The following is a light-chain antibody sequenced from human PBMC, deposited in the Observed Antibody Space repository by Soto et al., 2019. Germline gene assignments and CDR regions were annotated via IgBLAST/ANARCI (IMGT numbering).Light chain of an antibody. Sequence: QSALTQPASVSGSPGQSITISCTGTSRDVGGYNYVAWYQQHPGKAPKLMIYEVSNRPSGVSNRFSGSKSGNTASLTISRLQAEDEADYYCSSYTSSSTPSVFGTGTKLTVL. CDR3: SSYTSSSTPSV. J-gene: IGLJ1*01. CDR2: EVS. V-gene: IGLV2-14*01. CDR1: SRDVGGYNY.